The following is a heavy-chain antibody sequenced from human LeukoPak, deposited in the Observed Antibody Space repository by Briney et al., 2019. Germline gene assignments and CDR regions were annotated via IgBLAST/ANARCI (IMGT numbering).Heavy chain of an antibody. CDR2: ISSSSSYI. CDR1: GFTFSSYS. CDR3: ARALLTTLAGYYMDV. V-gene: IGHV3-21*01. D-gene: IGHD4-11*01. Sequence: GGSLRLSCAASGFTFSSYSMNWVRQAPGKGLEWASSISSSSSYIYYADSVKGRFTISRDNAKNSLYLQMNSLRAEDTAVYYCARALLTTLAGYYMDVWGKATTATVSS. J-gene: IGHJ6*03.